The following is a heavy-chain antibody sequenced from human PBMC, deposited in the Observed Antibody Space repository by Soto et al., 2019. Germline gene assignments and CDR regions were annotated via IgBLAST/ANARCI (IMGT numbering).Heavy chain of an antibody. D-gene: IGHD3-9*01. V-gene: IGHV4-39*01. CDR2: IYYSGST. J-gene: IGHJ6*02. CDR3: ASQTAGRLYDILTGYQSYCDYGMEF. Sequence: SEPLSLTCTVSGGSISSSSYYWGWIRQPPGKGLEWIGSIYYSGSTYYNPSLKSRVTISVDTSKNQFSLKLSSVTAADTAVYYCASQTAGRLYDILTGYQSYCDYGMEFWCQGTRVTVS. CDR1: GGSISSSSYY.